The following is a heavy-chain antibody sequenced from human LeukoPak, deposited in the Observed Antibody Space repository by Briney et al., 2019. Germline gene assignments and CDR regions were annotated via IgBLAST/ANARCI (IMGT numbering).Heavy chain of an antibody. CDR2: ISTTGSTI. CDR1: GFTFSDYY. CDR3: ARSQIGGWYAFDI. Sequence: PGGSPRLSCAASGFTFSDYYMSWIRQAPGKGLEWLSYISTTGSTIYYADSVKGRFTISRDNSKNTLYLQMNSLRAEDTAVYYCARSQIGGWYAFDIWGQGTMVTVSS. J-gene: IGHJ3*02. D-gene: IGHD6-19*01. V-gene: IGHV3-11*04.